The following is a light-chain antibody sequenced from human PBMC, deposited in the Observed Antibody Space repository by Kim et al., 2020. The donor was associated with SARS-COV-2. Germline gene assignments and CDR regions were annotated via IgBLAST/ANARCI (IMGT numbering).Light chain of an antibody. Sequence: LSASVGDRVTITCRASQGISNYLAWYQQKPGKVPKLLIYAASALQSGVPSRFSGSGSGTDFTLTISSLQPEDVATYYCQKYNSAPTFGQGTKLEI. J-gene: IGKJ2*01. CDR2: AAS. CDR1: QGISNY. V-gene: IGKV1-27*01. CDR3: QKYNSAPT.